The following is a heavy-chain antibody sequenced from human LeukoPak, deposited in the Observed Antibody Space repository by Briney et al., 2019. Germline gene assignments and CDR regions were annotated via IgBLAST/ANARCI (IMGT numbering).Heavy chain of an antibody. Sequence: SETLSLTCTVSGGSISSGSDYWSWIRQPPGKGLEWIGEINHSGSTNYNPSLKSRVTISVDTSKNQFSLKLSSVTVADTAVYYCARSGLEVAGTAFDIWGQGTMVTVSS. CDR2: INHSGST. CDR1: GGSISSGSDY. D-gene: IGHD6-19*01. CDR3: ARSGLEVAGTAFDI. J-gene: IGHJ3*02. V-gene: IGHV4-39*07.